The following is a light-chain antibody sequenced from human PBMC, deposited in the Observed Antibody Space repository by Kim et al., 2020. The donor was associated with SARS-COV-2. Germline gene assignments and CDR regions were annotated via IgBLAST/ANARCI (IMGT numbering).Light chain of an antibody. CDR2: GAS. V-gene: IGKV3-20*01. Sequence: LSPGERATLSCRASQSVSSNYLAWYQQKPGQAPRLLIFGASSRATGIPDRFSGSGSGTDFTLTISRLEPEDFALYYCQQYGSSLYTFGQGTKLEIK. J-gene: IGKJ2*01. CDR3: QQYGSSLYT. CDR1: QSVSSNY.